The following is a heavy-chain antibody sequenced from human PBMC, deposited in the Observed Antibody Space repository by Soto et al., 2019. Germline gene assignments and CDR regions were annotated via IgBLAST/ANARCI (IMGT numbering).Heavy chain of an antibody. D-gene: IGHD6-6*01. J-gene: IGHJ3*02. Sequence: SETLSLTCTVSGGSISSGDYYWSWIRQPPGKGLEWIGYIYYSGSTYYNPSLKSRVTISVDTSKNQFSLKLSSVTAADTAVYYCARNLLSIPRGAFDIWGQGTMVTVSS. CDR1: GGSISSGDYY. CDR3: ARNLLSIPRGAFDI. CDR2: IYYSGST. V-gene: IGHV4-30-4*01.